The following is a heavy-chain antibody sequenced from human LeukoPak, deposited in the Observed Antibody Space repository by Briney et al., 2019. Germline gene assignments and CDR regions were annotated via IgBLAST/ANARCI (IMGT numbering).Heavy chain of an antibody. Sequence: GGSLRLSCAASGFTFSSYAMSWVRQAPGKGLEWVSAISGSGGSTYYADSVKGRFTISRDNSKNTLYLQMNSLRAEDTAVYYCAKTKTKWNTYPIDPWGQGTLVTVSS. CDR1: GFTFSSYA. D-gene: IGHD1/OR15-1a*01. CDR2: ISGSGGST. V-gene: IGHV3-23*01. J-gene: IGHJ5*02. CDR3: AKTKTKWNTYPIDP.